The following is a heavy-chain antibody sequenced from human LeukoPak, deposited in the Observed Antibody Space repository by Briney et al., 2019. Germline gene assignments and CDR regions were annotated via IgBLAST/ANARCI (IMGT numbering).Heavy chain of an antibody. CDR2: ISWNSGSI. CDR1: GFTFDAYA. V-gene: IGHV3-9*01. Sequence: GGSLRLSCAASGFTFDAYAMHWVRQAPGKGLEWVSGISWNSGSIGYADSVKGRLTISRDNAKNSLYLQMNSLRAEDTALYYCAKDIFEVAAAGKGYYYGMDVWGQGTTVTVSS. D-gene: IGHD6-13*01. J-gene: IGHJ6*02. CDR3: AKDIFEVAAAGKGYYYGMDV.